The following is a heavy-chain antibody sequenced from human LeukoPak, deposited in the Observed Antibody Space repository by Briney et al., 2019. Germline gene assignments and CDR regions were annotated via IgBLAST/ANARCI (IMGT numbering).Heavy chain of an antibody. J-gene: IGHJ4*02. V-gene: IGHV3-48*03. Sequence: PGGSLRLSCAASGFTFSSYEMNWARQAPGKGLEWVSYISSSGSTVYYADSLKGRFTISRDNAKNSLYLQMNSLRAEDTAVYYCASSTITFHSFDYWGQGTLVTVSS. CDR3: ASSTITFHSFDY. D-gene: IGHD5/OR15-5a*01. CDR1: GFTFSSYE. CDR2: ISSSGSTV.